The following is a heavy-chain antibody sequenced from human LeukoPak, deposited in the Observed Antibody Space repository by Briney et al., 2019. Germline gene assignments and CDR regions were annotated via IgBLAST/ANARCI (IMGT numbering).Heavy chain of an antibody. Sequence: GGSLRLSCAASGFTVSSNYMSWVRQAPGKGLEWVSVIYSGGSTYYADSVKGRFTISRDNSKNTLYLQMNSLRAEDTAVYYCAREETYYYDSSGYYQYYYYGMDVWGQGTTVTVSS. D-gene: IGHD3-22*01. J-gene: IGHJ6*02. CDR3: AREETYYYDSSGYYQYYYYGMDV. CDR1: GFTVSSNY. CDR2: IYSGGST. V-gene: IGHV3-66*01.